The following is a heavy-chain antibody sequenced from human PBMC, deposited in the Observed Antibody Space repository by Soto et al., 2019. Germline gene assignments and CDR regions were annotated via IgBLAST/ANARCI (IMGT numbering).Heavy chain of an antibody. CDR2: ISGSGGST. D-gene: IGHD2-15*01. CDR3: AKDRKGSYCSGGTCYSFDY. Sequence: EVQLLESGGGLVQPGGSLRLSCAASGFTLGTYVMTWVRQAPGKGLEWVSAISGSGGSTNYADPVKGRFTISRDNTKNTLCLQMNSLRGEDTAVYYCAKDRKGSYCSGGTCYSFDYWGQGTLVTVPS. V-gene: IGHV3-23*01. J-gene: IGHJ4*02. CDR1: GFTLGTYV.